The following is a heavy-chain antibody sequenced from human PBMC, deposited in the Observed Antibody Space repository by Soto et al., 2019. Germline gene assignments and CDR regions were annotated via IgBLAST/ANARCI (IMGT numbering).Heavy chain of an antibody. V-gene: IGHV3-64*01. CDR1: GFTFSSYA. J-gene: IGHJ4*02. D-gene: IGHD3-16*02. CDR2: ISSNGGST. CDR3: ARARVGATFGRVIVPLDY. Sequence: EVQLVESGGGLVQPGGSLRLSCAASGFTFSSYAMHWVRQAPGKGLEYVSAISSNGGSTYYANSVKGRYTNSRDNSKNTLYLQRGSLRAEDMAVYYCARARVGATFGRVIVPLDYWGQGTLVTVSS.